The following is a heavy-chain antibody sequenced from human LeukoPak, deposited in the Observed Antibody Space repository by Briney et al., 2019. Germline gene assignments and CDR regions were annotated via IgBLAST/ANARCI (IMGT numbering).Heavy chain of an antibody. V-gene: IGHV3-23*01. CDR3: AKHPAYYYDSSGYYYFDY. Sequence: GGSLRLSCAASGFTSNTYAMSWVRQAPGRGQGWVSSISASGGRTYHADSVKGRFTISRDNFKNTLYLQMNSLRAEDTAVYYCAKHPAYYYDSSGYYYFDYWGQGTLVTVSS. J-gene: IGHJ4*02. CDR2: ISASGGRT. D-gene: IGHD3-22*01. CDR1: GFTSNTYA.